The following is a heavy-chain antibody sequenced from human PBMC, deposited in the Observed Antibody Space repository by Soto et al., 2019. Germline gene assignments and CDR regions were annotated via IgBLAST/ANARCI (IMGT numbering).Heavy chain of an antibody. CDR1: GFTFRNYA. Sequence: EVQLLESGGGLVQPGGSLGLSCASSGFTFRNYAMSWVRQAPGKGLEWVSTISGSGSTYYADSMKGRFTISRVNSKNTLYLPINSLRAEDTAVYYCAKGPSYKSYWYFDLWGRGTLVTLSS. CDR3: AKGPSYKSYWYFDL. D-gene: IGHD1-26*01. CDR2: ISGSGST. J-gene: IGHJ2*01. V-gene: IGHV3-23*01.